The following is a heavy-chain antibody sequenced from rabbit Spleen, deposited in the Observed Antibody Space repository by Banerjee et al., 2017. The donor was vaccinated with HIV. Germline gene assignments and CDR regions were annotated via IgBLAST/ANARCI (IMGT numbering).Heavy chain of an antibody. CDR2: IYGDSSGST. D-gene: IGHD4-1*01. CDR3: ARETSSGWGVVSFYFNL. CDR1: GFDFNNNYY. J-gene: IGHJ4*01. V-gene: IGHV1S40*01. Sequence: QSLEESGGDLVKPGASLTLTCKASGFDFNNNYYMCWVRQAPGKGLEWIACIYGDSSGSTWYATWAKGRFTISKTSSTTVTLQMTSLTAADTATYFCARETSSGWGVVSFYFNLWGPGTLVTVS.